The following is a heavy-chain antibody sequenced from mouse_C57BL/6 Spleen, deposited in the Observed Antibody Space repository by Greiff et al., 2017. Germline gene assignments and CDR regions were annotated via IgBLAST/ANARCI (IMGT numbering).Heavy chain of an antibody. CDR1: GFTFSSYA. Sequence: DVKLVESGGGLVKPGGSLKLSCAASGFTFSSYAMSWVRQTPEKRLEWVATISDGGSYTYYPDNVKGRFTISRDNAKNNLYLQMSHLKSEDTAMYYCARDGDYGSPWYFDVWGTGTTVTVSS. D-gene: IGHD1-1*01. CDR3: ARDGDYGSPWYFDV. V-gene: IGHV5-4*01. CDR2: ISDGGSYT. J-gene: IGHJ1*03.